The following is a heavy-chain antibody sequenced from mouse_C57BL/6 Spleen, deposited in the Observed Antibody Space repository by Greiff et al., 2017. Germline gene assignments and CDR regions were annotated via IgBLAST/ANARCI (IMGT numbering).Heavy chain of an antibody. D-gene: IGHD1-1*01. Sequence: EVKLVESGGDLVKPGGSLKLPCAASGFTFSSYGMSWVRQTPDKRLEWVATISSGGSYTYYPDSVKGRFTISRDNAKNTLYLQMSSLKSEDTAMYYCARHHGTVVASPGYFDVWGTGTTVTVSS. V-gene: IGHV5-6*01. CDR2: ISSGGSYT. CDR1: GFTFSSYG. CDR3: ARHHGTVVASPGYFDV. J-gene: IGHJ1*03.